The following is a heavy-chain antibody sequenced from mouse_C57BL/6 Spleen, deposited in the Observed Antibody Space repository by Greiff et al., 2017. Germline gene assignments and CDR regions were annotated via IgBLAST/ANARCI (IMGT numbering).Heavy chain of an antibody. CDR2: ISYDGSN. Sequence: EVQLKQSGPGLVKPSQSLSLTCSVTGYSITSGYYWNWIRQFPGNKLEWMGYISYDGSNNYNPSLKNRISITRDTSKNQFFLKLNSVTTENTATYDCARGESIEYYDAMDYWGQGTSVTVSS. CDR1: GYSITSGYY. J-gene: IGHJ4*01. D-gene: IGHD2-10*02. CDR3: ARGESIEYYDAMDY. V-gene: IGHV3-6*01.